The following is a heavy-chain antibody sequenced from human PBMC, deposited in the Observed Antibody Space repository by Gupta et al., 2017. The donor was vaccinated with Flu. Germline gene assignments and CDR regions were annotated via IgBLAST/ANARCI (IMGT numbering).Heavy chain of an antibody. Sequence: QEQVVESGGGVVQPGRSLRLSCAASGFSFSNYGMHWVRQAPGKGLEWVTDITYDGSSKNYADSVKGRFTISRDNSKNTLYLEMNSLTTEDTAVYDCAKDWKGNYNIYGRNVWGQGTTVTVAS. CDR3: AKDWKGNYNIYGRNV. CDR2: ITYDGSSK. J-gene: IGHJ6*02. CDR1: GFSFSNYG. D-gene: IGHD3-10*01. V-gene: IGHV3-30*18.